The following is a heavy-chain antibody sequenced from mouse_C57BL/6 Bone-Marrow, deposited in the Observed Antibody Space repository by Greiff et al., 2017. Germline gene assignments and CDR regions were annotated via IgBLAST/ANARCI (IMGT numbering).Heavy chain of an antibody. CDR3: AGDSSVRYYFDY. Sequence: QVQLKESGAELAKPGASVKLSCKASGYTFTSYWMHWVKQRPGQGLEWIGYINPSSGYTKYNQKFKDKATLTADKSSSTAYMQLSSLTYEDSAVYYCAGDSSVRYYFDYWGQGTTLTVSS. CDR2: INPSSGYT. J-gene: IGHJ2*01. CDR1: GYTFTSYW. V-gene: IGHV1-7*01. D-gene: IGHD3-2*02.